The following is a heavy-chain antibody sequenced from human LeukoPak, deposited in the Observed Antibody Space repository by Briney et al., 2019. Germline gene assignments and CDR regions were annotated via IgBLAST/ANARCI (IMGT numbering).Heavy chain of an antibody. CDR3: ARHVILTGYSDY. Sequence: GESLKISCKTSGYNFNTYWIGWVRQKPGKGLEWMGIIYPGDSDTRYSPSFQGQVTISADKSISTAYLQWSSLKASDTAMYYCARHVILTGYSDYWGQGTLVTVSP. J-gene: IGHJ4*02. CDR1: GYNFNTYW. CDR2: IYPGDSDT. V-gene: IGHV5-51*01. D-gene: IGHD3-9*01.